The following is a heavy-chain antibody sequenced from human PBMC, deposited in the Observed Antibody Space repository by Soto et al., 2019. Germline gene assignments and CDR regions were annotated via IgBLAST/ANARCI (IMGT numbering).Heavy chain of an antibody. CDR2: IYWDDDK. Sequence: SGPTLVNPTQPLTLTCTFSGFSPSTSGVGVGWIRQPPGKALEWLALIYWDDDKRYRPSLKSRLTITKETSKNQVVLTMTNMDPVDTATYYCASVSDGSGRSGFAYWGQGTLVTVSS. J-gene: IGHJ4*02. CDR3: ASVSDGSGRSGFAY. D-gene: IGHD3-10*01. CDR1: GFSPSTSGVG. V-gene: IGHV2-5*02.